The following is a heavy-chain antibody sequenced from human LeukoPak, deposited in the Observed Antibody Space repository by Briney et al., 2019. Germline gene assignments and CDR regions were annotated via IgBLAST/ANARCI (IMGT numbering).Heavy chain of an antibody. D-gene: IGHD2-2*01. V-gene: IGHV4-34*01. Sequence: KPSETLSLTCAVYGGSFSGYYWTWIRQPPGKGLEWIGGINHSGTTNYNPSLKSRVTISVDTSKNQFSLKLSSVTAADTAVYYCARDHEGPLGYCSSTSCRGFDPWGQGTLVTVSS. CDR2: INHSGTT. CDR1: GGSFSGYY. CDR3: ARDHEGPLGYCSSTSCRGFDP. J-gene: IGHJ5*02.